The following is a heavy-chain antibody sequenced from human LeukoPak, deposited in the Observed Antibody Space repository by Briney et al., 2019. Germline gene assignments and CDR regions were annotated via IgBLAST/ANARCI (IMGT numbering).Heavy chain of an antibody. CDR3: TTSDSSGWYGFVY. J-gene: IGHJ4*02. CDR1: GFTFSNHY. D-gene: IGHD6-19*01. V-gene: IGHV3-72*01. Sequence: GGSLRLSWAASGFTFSNHYMGWVRQAPGKGLEWLGRTKNKANSYTTQYAASVKGRFTISRDDSKNSLYLQMNSLKTEDTAVYYCTTSDSSGWYGFVYWGQGTLVTVSS. CDR2: TKNKANSYTT.